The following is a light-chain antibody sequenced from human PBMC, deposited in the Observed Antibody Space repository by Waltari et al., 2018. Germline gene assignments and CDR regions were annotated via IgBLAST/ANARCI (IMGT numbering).Light chain of an antibody. V-gene: IGKV3D-20*02. CDR2: GAS. Sequence: EIVLTQSPGTLSLSPVERATLSCRASQSVSSSYLAWYQQKPGQAPRLLTYGASSRATGLPDRFSGSGSGTDFTLAIDSLEPEDFAVYYCQQRTNWWTFGQGTKVDIK. J-gene: IGKJ1*01. CDR1: QSVSSSY. CDR3: QQRTNWWT.